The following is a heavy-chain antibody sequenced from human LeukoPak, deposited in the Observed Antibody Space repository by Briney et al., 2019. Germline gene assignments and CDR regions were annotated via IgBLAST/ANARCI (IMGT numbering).Heavy chain of an antibody. CDR1: GGSISSYY. CDR3: ARNLMTKYYYYMDV. Sequence: SETLSLTCTVSGGSISSYYWSWIRQPPGKGLEWIGYIYYSGSTNYNPSLKSRVTISLDTSKNQFSLKLSSVTAADTAVYYCARNLMTKYYYYMDVWGKGTTVPVSS. J-gene: IGHJ6*03. D-gene: IGHD2-8*01. CDR2: IYYSGST. V-gene: IGHV4-59*01.